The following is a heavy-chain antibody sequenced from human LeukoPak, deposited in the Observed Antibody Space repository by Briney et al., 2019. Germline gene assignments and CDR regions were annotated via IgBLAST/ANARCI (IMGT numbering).Heavy chain of an antibody. CDR1: GYTFTSYG. D-gene: IGHD2-15*01. J-gene: IGHJ5*02. CDR3: ARLSPPIASFCSGGTCYSGGFDP. V-gene: IGHV1-18*01. CDR2: ITTYNGNT. Sequence: GASVKVSCKASGYTFTSYGITWVRQAPGQGLEWMGWITTYNGNTYYAQNLQGRVTMTADTSTSTAYMEVRSLRSDDTAVYYCARLSPPIASFCSGGTCYSGGFDPWGQGTLVTVSS.